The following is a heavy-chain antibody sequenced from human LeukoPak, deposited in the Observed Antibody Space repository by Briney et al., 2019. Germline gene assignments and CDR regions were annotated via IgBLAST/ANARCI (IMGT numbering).Heavy chain of an antibody. CDR3: TTRTPRAYYYYYYMDV. CDR1: GFTFSGSA. J-gene: IGHJ6*03. CDR2: IRSKANSYAT. V-gene: IGHV3-73*01. Sequence: GGSLRLSCAASGFTFSGSAMHWVRQASGKGLEWVGRIRSKANSYATAYAASVKGRFTISRDDSNHTAYLQMKSLKTEDTAVYYCTTRTPRAYYYYYYMDVWGKGTTVTVSS.